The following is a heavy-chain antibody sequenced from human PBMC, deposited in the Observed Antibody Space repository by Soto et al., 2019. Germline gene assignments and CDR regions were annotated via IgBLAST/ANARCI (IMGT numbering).Heavy chain of an antibody. CDR3: ARDGGRNSGGIDY. CDR1: GGTFSSYS. CDR2: IIPIFGTA. Sequence: QVQLVQSGAEVKKPGSSVKVSCKASGGTFSSYSINWVRQAPGQGLEWMGEIIPIFGTANYAQKFQGRVTISGDESTSTAYLELSSMRSEDTALSYCARDGGRNSGGIDYWGQGTLVTVSS. J-gene: IGHJ4*02. V-gene: IGHV1-69*01. D-gene: IGHD1-26*01.